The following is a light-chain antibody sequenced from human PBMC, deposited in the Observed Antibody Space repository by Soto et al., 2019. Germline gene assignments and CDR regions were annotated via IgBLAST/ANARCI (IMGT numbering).Light chain of an antibody. CDR3: AAWDDSPV. Sequence: QSVLTQPPSASGTPGQRVTISCSGSSSNIGSNYVYWYQQLPGKAPKLLIYSNNQRPSGVPDRFSGSKSGTSASLAISGLRSDDEADYYCAAWDDSPVFGGGTKLTVL. J-gene: IGLJ3*02. CDR2: SNN. CDR1: SSNIGSNY. V-gene: IGLV1-47*02.